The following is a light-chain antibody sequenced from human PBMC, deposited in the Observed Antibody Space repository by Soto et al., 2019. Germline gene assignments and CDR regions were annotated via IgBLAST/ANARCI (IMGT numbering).Light chain of an antibody. CDR2: AAS. CDR1: QGISNY. J-gene: IGKJ1*01. Sequence: DIQMTQSPSSLSASVGDRVTITCRASQGISNYLAWYQQKPGKVPKLLIYAASTLQSGVPSRFSGSGSGTDFTLTISSLQPEDVETDYCQKYNSAPQAVGQGTKVEIQ. CDR3: QKYNSAPQA. V-gene: IGKV1-27*01.